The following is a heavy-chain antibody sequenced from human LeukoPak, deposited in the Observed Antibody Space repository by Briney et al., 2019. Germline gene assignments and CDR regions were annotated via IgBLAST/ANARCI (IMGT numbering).Heavy chain of an antibody. CDR2: IYPGDSDT. V-gene: IGHV5-51*01. J-gene: IGHJ4*02. CDR1: GNNFRKHW. CDR3: ATLRDGYHLYDY. D-gene: IGHD5-24*01. Sequence: GESLKISCKSSGNNFRKHWIAWVRQVPGKGLELMGYIYPGDSDTRYSPSFQGHVTISADTSISTAYLQWSSVKASDTAMYYCATLRDGYHLYDYWGQGALVTVSS.